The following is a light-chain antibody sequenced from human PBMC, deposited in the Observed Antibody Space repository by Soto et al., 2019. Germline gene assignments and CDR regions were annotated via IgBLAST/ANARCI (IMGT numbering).Light chain of an antibody. Sequence: EIVLTQSPGPLSLSPGERATLSCRASQSVSSSYLAWYQQKPGQAPRLLIYGASSRATGIPDRFSGSGSGTDFTLTISRLEPEDFAVYYCQQYGSSLRTFGQGTKVEIK. V-gene: IGKV3-20*01. CDR2: GAS. CDR1: QSVSSSY. J-gene: IGKJ1*01. CDR3: QQYGSSLRT.